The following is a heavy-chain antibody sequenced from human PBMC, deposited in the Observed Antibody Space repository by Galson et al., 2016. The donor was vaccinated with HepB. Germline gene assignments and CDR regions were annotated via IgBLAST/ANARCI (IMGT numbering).Heavy chain of an antibody. CDR2: TSQDENNK. CDR1: GFTFSNYA. J-gene: IGHJ4*02. V-gene: IGHV3-30*04. Sequence: SLRLSCAASGFTFSNYAMHWVRQAPGKGLEWVAVTSQDENNKYYADSVKGRFTISRDNAKNSLYLQMNSLRAEDTAVYYCARDNGDLDYWGQGTLVTVSS. D-gene: IGHD4-17*01. CDR3: ARDNGDLDY.